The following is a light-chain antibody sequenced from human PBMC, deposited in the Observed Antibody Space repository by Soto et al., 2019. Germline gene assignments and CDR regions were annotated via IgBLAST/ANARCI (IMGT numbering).Light chain of an antibody. J-gene: IGLJ1*01. CDR1: SSDVGRYKY. V-gene: IGLV2-14*01. CDR3: SSYTSSSTLV. Sequence: QSALTKPASVSGSPGQTITISCTGTSSDVGRYKYVSWYQQRPGEVPKLMIFEVRNRPSGVSNRFSGSKSGNTASLSVSGLQPEDEADYYCSSYTSSSTLVFGTGTKLTVL. CDR2: EVR.